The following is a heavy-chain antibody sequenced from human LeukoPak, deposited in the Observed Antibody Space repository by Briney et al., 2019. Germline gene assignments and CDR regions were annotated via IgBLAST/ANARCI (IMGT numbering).Heavy chain of an antibody. V-gene: IGHV1-69*01. Sequence: SVKVSCKASGGTFSSYAISWVRQAPGQGLEWMGGIIPIFGTANYAQKFQGRVTITADESTSTAYMELSSLRSEDTAVYYCARDNAGYSSVYFDLWGRGTLVTVSS. CDR2: IIPIFGTA. J-gene: IGHJ2*01. CDR1: GGTFSSYA. D-gene: IGHD6-19*01. CDR3: ARDNAGYSSVYFDL.